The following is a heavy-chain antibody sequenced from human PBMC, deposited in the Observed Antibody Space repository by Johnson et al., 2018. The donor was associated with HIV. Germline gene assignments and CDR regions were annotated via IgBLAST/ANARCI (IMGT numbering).Heavy chain of an antibody. V-gene: IGHV3-20*04. J-gene: IGHJ3*02. CDR3: ARVGTTVDAFDI. CDR1: GLTFDDYG. Sequence: VQLVESGGSVIRPGGSLRLSCAASGLTFDDYGMSWVRQAPKKGLEWVSGINWNGGSKGYADSVRGRFTLSRDNSKDTLYLQMKSLRAEDTAVYYCARVGTTVDAFDIWGHGTIFSVSS. CDR2: INWNGGSK. D-gene: IGHD4-17*01.